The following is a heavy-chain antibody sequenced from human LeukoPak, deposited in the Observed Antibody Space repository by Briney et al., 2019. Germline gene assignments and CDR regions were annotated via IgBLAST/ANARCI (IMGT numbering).Heavy chain of an antibody. J-gene: IGHJ4*02. CDR1: GGSISSSSYY. CDR2: IYYIGST. D-gene: IGHD6-19*01. V-gene: IGHV4-61*01. Sequence: SETLSLTCTVAGGSISSSSYYGSWIRQPPGKGLEGIGYIYYIGSTNYNPSLKSRVPISVETSKNQFSLKLSSVTAEDTAVYYCARGGRSSGWYGPTAPSQIFDYWGQGTLVTVSS. CDR3: ARGGRSSGWYGPTAPSQIFDY.